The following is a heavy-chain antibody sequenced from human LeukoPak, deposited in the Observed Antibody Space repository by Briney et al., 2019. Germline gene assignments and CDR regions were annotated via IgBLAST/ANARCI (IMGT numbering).Heavy chain of an antibody. CDR3: ARGPYSYDSSGAFDI. CDR1: GYSISSGYY. D-gene: IGHD3-22*01. CDR2: IYHSGRT. V-gene: IGHV4-38-2*02. Sequence: SETLSLTCTVSGYSISSGYYWGWIRQPPGKGLEWIGSIYHSGRTYYNPSLKSRVTISVDTSKNQFSLKLSSVTAADTAVYFCARGPYSYDSSGAFDIWGQGTMVTVSS. J-gene: IGHJ3*02.